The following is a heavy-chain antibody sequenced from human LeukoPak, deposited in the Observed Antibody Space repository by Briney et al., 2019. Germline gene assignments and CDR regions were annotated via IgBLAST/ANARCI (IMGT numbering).Heavy chain of an antibody. V-gene: IGHV1-18*01. D-gene: IGHD2-2*01. CDR1: GGTFTSYG. Sequence: ASVKVSCKASGGTFTSYGISWVRQAPGQGLEWMGWISGYNSNPKYAQKFQGRVTMTTDTSTSTAYMELGGLTSDDTAVYYCARVRYQLLEYFDYWGQGTLVTVSS. CDR3: ARVRYQLLEYFDY. J-gene: IGHJ4*02. CDR2: ISGYNSNP.